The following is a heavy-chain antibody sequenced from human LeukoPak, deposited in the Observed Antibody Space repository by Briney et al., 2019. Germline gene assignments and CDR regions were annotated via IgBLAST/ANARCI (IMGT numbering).Heavy chain of an antibody. CDR3: AKSFDFWSGPFDY. V-gene: IGHV3-11*04. D-gene: IGHD3-3*01. CDR1: GFTFSDYY. CDR2: ISSSGSTI. J-gene: IGHJ4*02. Sequence: GGSLRLSCAASGFTFSDYYMSWIRQAPGKGLEWVSYISSSGSTIYYADSVKGRFTISRDNAKNSLYLQMNSLRAEDTAVYYCAKSFDFWSGPFDYWGQGTLVTVSS.